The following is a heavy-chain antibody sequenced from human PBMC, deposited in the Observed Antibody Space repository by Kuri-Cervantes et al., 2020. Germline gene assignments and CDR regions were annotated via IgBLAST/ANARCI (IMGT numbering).Heavy chain of an antibody. CDR2: INTNTGNP. J-gene: IGHJ3*02. CDR1: GYTFTSYA. Sequence: ASVKVSCKASGYTFTSYAMNWVRQAPGQGLEWMGWINTNTGNPTYAQGFTGRFVFSLDTSVSTAYLQISSLKAEDTAVYYCARVGGYYDSSGHYDVEHAFDIWGQGTMVTVSS. V-gene: IGHV7-4-1*02. CDR3: ARVGGYYDSSGHYDVEHAFDI. D-gene: IGHD3-22*01.